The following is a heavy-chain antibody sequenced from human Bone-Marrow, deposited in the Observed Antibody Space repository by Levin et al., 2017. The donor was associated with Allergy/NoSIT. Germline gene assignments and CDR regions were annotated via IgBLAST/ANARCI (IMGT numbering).Heavy chain of an antibody. D-gene: IGHD6-19*01. J-gene: IGHJ4*02. CDR3: ANLRSSSGWYVHY. Sequence: GESLKISCAASGFTFSSYAMSWVRQAPGKGLEWVSAISGSGGSTYYADSVKGRFTISRDNSKNTLYLQMNSLRAEDTAVYYCANLRSSSGWYVHYWGQGTLVTVSS. V-gene: IGHV3-23*01. CDR1: GFTFSSYA. CDR2: ISGSGGST.